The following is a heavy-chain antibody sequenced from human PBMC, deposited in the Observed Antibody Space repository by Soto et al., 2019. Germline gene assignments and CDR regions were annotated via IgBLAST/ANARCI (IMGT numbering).Heavy chain of an antibody. J-gene: IGHJ3*02. CDR1: GYTFTSYG. CDR2: ISPYNGIA. Sequence: ASVKVSCKASGYTFTSYGISWVRQAPGQGLEWMGWISPYNGIANYAQKLQGRVTITTDKSTSTAYMELSSLRSEDTAVYYCASPNCSGGSCYSKRRAFDIWGQGTMVTVSS. CDR3: ASPNCSGGSCYSKRRAFDI. V-gene: IGHV1-18*01. D-gene: IGHD2-15*01.